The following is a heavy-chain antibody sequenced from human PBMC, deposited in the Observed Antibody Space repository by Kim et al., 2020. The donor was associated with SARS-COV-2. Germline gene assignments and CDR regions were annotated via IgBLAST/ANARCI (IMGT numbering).Heavy chain of an antibody. Sequence: SETLSLTCTVSGGSISSYYWSWIRQPAGKGLEWIGRIYTSGTTNYNPSLKSRVTMSVDTSKNQFSLKLSSVTAADTAVHYCARGLLWFGESKGQFDYWGQGTLVTVSS. V-gene: IGHV4-4*07. CDR2: IYTSGTT. J-gene: IGHJ4*02. D-gene: IGHD3-10*01. CDR3: ARGLLWFGESKGQFDY. CDR1: GGSISSYY.